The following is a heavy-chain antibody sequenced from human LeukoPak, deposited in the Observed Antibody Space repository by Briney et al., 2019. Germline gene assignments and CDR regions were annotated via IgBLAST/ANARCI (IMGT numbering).Heavy chain of an antibody. CDR2: INPKNGGS. D-gene: IGHD6-13*01. Sequence: GASVKVSCKASGYTFTSYGISWVRQAPGQGLEWMGWINPKNGGSNYAQKFQGRVTMTTDTSTSTAYMELRSLRSDDTAVYYCARDRFLWEQQQGGDYWGQGTLVTVSS. V-gene: IGHV1-18*01. CDR1: GYTFTSYG. J-gene: IGHJ4*02. CDR3: ARDRFLWEQQQGGDY.